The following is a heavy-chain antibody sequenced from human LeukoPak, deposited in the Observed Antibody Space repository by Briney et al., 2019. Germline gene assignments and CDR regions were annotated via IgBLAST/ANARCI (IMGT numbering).Heavy chain of an antibody. V-gene: IGHV3-30*03. CDR2: ISYDGSNK. J-gene: IGHJ6*03. Sequence: PGGSLRLSCAASGFTFSSYGMLWVRQAPGKGLEWVAVISYDGSNKYYADSVKGRFTISRDNSKNTLYLQMNSLRAEDTAVYYCARDNYYYYMDVWGKGTTVTISS. CDR3: ARDNYYYYMDV. CDR1: GFTFSSYG.